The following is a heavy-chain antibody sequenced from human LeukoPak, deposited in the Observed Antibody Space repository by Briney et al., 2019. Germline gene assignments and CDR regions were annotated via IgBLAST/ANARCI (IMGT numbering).Heavy chain of an antibody. J-gene: IGHJ4*02. CDR3: AKDPANYDILTGYYY. V-gene: IGHV3-23*01. CDR1: GFTFSSYA. CDR2: ISGSGGST. D-gene: IGHD3-9*01. Sequence: PGGSLRLSCAASGFTFSSYAMSWVRQAPGKGLEWVSAISGSGGSTYYADSVKGRFTISRDNSKNTVYLQMNSLRAEDTAVYYCAKDPANYDILTGYYYWGQGTLVTVSS.